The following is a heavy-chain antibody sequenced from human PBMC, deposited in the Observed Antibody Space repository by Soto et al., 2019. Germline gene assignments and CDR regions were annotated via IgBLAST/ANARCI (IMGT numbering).Heavy chain of an antibody. CDR2: INPSGGST. V-gene: IGHV1-46*01. CDR3: ARLRDYYDSSGYSPFGAFDI. D-gene: IGHD3-22*01. Sequence: ASVKVSFKASGYTFTSYYMHWVRQAPGQGLEWMGIINPSGGSTSYAQKFQGRVTMTRDTSTSTVYMELSSLRSEDTAVYYCARLRDYYDSSGYSPFGAFDIWGQGTMVTVSS. J-gene: IGHJ3*02. CDR1: GYTFTSYY.